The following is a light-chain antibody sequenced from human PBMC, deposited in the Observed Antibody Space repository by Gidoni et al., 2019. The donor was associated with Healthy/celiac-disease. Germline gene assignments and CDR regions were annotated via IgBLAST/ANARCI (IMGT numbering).Light chain of an antibody. Sequence: IQMTQSPTSLSASVGDRVTITCRASQSISSYLNWYQQKPGQAPKLRIYAASSLQSGVPSRFSGSGSGTDFTLTISSLQPEDVAAYYCQQGYSTPLPFXQXTKLEIK. CDR1: QSISSY. CDR3: QQGYSTPLP. V-gene: IGKV1-39*01. CDR2: AAS. J-gene: IGKJ2*01.